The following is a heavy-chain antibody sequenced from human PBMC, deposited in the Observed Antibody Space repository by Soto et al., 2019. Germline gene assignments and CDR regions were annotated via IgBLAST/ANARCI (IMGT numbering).Heavy chain of an antibody. D-gene: IGHD2-21*02. J-gene: IGHJ5*02. V-gene: IGHV1-69*02. CDR1: GGTFSSYT. CDR2: IIPILGIA. CDR3: AGGVVTANGNWFDP. Sequence: QVQLVQSGAEVKKPGSSVKVSCKASGGTFSSYTISWVRQAPGQGLEWMGRIIPILGIANYAQKFQGRVTINADKSTSTAYMELSSLRSEDTAVYYCAGGVVTANGNWFDPWGQGTLVTVSS.